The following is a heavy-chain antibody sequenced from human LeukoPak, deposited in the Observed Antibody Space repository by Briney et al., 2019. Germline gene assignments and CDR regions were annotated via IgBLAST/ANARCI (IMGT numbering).Heavy chain of an antibody. Sequence: GGSLRLSCAASGFTFSSYAMSWVRQAPGKGLEWVANIKQDGSEKYYEDSVKGRFTISRDNAKNSLYLQVNSLRAEDTAMYYCARARWRFTMIGPHDAFDIWGQGTMVTVSS. CDR2: IKQDGSEK. V-gene: IGHV3-7*03. J-gene: IGHJ3*02. CDR1: GFTFSSYA. CDR3: ARARWRFTMIGPHDAFDI. D-gene: IGHD3-22*01.